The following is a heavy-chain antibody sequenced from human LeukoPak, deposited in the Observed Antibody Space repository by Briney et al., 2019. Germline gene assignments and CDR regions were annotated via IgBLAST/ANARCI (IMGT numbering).Heavy chain of an antibody. V-gene: IGHV1-8*01. CDR3: ARGPSYVVTFGGVINWFDP. CDR1: GYTFTSYD. CDR2: TNPNSGNT. Sequence: ASVKVSCKASGYTFTSYDINWVRQATGQGLEWMGWTNPNSGNTGYAQKFQGRVTMTRNTSISTAYMELSSLRSEGTAVYYCARGPSYVVTFGGVINWFDPWGQGTLVTVSS. J-gene: IGHJ5*02. D-gene: IGHD3-16*01.